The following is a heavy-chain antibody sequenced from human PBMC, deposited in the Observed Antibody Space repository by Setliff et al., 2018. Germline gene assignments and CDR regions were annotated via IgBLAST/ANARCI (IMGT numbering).Heavy chain of an antibody. CDR2: INHSGTT. J-gene: IGHJ5*02. D-gene: IGHD6-6*01. V-gene: IGHV4-34*01. CDR3: ARGRNVAARLLDT. CDR1: GGTFSDYY. Sequence: SETLSLTCSAYGGTFSDYYWTWIRQSPGKGLEWIGEINHSGTTNYNPSLKSRVTIPVDTSKNQFSLTMSSVSAADAAVYYCARGRNVAARLLDTWGQGSRVTVS.